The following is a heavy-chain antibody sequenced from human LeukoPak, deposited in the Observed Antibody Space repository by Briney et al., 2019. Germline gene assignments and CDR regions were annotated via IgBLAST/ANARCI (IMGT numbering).Heavy chain of an antibody. CDR3: ASDKFDVVLVPAIYYYYYMDV. J-gene: IGHJ6*03. CDR2: ISSDGGST. Sequence: GGSLRLSCAASGFTFDDYTMHWVRQAPGKGLECVSHISSDGGSTGYADSVKGRFTISRDNSKNTLYLQMNSLRAEDTAVYYCASDKFDVVLVPAIYYYYYMDVWGKGTTVTVSS. CDR1: GFTFDDYT. D-gene: IGHD2-21*02. V-gene: IGHV3-20*04.